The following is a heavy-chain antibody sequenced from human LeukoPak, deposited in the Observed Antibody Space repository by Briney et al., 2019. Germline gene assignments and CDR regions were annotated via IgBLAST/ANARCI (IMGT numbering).Heavy chain of an antibody. J-gene: IGHJ4*02. CDR3: ATGPAGDLFAY. CDR2: IRPETGEP. V-gene: IGHV1-24*01. D-gene: IGHD4-17*01. CDR1: GFGLSVLS. Sequence: ASVKVSCKISGFGLSVLSIHWMRQAPGKGLEWVGGIRPETGEPIYAQKFQGRVTVTEDTVTDTGYMELRSLRSEDTAVYYCATGPAGDLFAYWGQGTLVTVSS.